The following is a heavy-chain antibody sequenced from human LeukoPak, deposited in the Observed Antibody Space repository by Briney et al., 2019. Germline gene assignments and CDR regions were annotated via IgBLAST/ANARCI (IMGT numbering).Heavy chain of an antibody. CDR2: IWYDGSNK. CDR3: AREQYGSDDALDI. J-gene: IGHJ3*02. V-gene: IGHV3-33*01. CDR1: GFTFSDYG. Sequence: PGGSLRLSCAASGFTFSDYGMHWVRQAPGKGLEWMAVIWYDGSNKYYADSVKGRFTVSRDNSKNTLDLQMSSLRAEDTAVYYCAREQYGSDDALDIWGQGTLVTVSS. D-gene: IGHD3-10*01.